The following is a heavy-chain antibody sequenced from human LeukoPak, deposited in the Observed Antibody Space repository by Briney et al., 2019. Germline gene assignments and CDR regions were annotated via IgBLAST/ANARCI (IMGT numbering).Heavy chain of an antibody. Sequence: GGSLRLSCAASGFTFSSYEMNWVRQAPGKGLEWVSYISSSGSTIYYADSVKGRYTISRDNAKNSLYLQMNSLRAEDTAVYYCARVLRYFDWLSATLDYWGQGTLVTVSS. CDR1: GFTFSSYE. CDR3: ARVLRYFDWLSATLDY. CDR2: ISSSGSTI. V-gene: IGHV3-48*03. D-gene: IGHD3-9*01. J-gene: IGHJ4*02.